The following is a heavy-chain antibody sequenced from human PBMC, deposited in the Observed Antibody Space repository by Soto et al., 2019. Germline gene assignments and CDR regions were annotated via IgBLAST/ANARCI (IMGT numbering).Heavy chain of an antibody. V-gene: IGHV2-5*02. CDR1: GFSLDTSGVS. CDR2: IYWDDDK. D-gene: IGHD5-18*01. J-gene: IGHJ2*01. Sequence: QITLTESGPTLVKPTQTLTLTCTFSGFSLDTSGVSVSWIRQSPGKALEWLALIYWDDDKRYSPSLKNRLTITKDTSKNQVVLTMTNIDPVDTGTYCCARRNVNTAMVYWYFDLWGRGTLVTVSS. CDR3: ARRNVNTAMVYWYFDL.